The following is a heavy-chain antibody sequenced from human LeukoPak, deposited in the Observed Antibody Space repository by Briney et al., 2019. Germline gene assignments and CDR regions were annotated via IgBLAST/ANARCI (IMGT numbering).Heavy chain of an antibody. V-gene: IGHV4-59*08. CDR1: GGSLSSFY. CDR3: ARRAGSGSYPMDV. J-gene: IGHJ6*02. CDR2: IYYSGST. D-gene: IGHD3-10*01. Sequence: SENPFPTLTVPGGSLSSFYRGLGRPAPREGTGWDGYIYYSGSTNYNPSLKSRVTISVDTSKNQFSLKLSSVTAADTAVYYCARRAGSGSYPMDVWGQGTTVTVSS.